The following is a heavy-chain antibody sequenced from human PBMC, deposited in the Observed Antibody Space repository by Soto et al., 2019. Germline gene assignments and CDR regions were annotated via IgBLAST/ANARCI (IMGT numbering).Heavy chain of an antibody. Sequence: ASVKVSCKASGYTFTSYYMHWVRQAPGQGLEWMGIINPSGGSTSYAQKFQGRVTMTRDTSTSTVYMELSSLRSEDTAVYYCALGYCGGGSCHDAFDIWGQGTMVTVSS. J-gene: IGHJ3*02. CDR3: ALGYCGGGSCHDAFDI. CDR2: INPSGGST. D-gene: IGHD2-15*01. V-gene: IGHV1-46*01. CDR1: GYTFTSYY.